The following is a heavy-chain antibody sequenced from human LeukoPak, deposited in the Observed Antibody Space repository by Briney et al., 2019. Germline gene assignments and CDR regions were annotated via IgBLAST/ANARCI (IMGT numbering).Heavy chain of an antibody. CDR1: GYTFTSYG. Sequence: ASVKVSCKASGYTFTSYGISWVRQAPGQGLEWMGWISAYNGNTNYAQKLQGRVTMTEDTSTDTAYMELSSLRSEDTAVYYCASEGNAFDIWGQGTMVTVSS. V-gene: IGHV1-18*01. CDR2: ISAYNGNT. J-gene: IGHJ3*02. CDR3: ASEGNAFDI. D-gene: IGHD6-13*01.